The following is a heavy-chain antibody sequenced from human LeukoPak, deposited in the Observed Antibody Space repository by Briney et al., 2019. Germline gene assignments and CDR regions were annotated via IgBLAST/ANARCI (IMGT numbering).Heavy chain of an antibody. CDR1: GYTFTSHG. V-gene: IGHV1-18*01. CDR3: ARDQGHLVIPMITMIVVGGY. CDR2: LSAYNDNT. J-gene: IGHJ4*02. Sequence: GATVKLSCNASGYTFTSHGTRWARQAPGQGLEWMGWLSAYNDNTSYTQRIEGRVTMTPDTSKSTAYMELRSLRSDDTAVYCCARDQGHLVIPMITMIVVGGYWGQGTLVTVSS. D-gene: IGHD3-22*01.